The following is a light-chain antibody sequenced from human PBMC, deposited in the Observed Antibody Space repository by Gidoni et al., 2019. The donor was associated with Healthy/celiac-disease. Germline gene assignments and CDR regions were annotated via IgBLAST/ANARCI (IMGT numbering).Light chain of an antibody. CDR2: GAS. J-gene: IGKJ5*01. CDR1: QSVSSN. Sequence: EIVLTQSRATLSVSPGERATLSCRASQSVSSNLAWYQQKPCQAPRLLIYGASTRATGIPSRFSGSGSGTEFTLTISSLQSEDFAVYYCQQYNNCPPITFGQGTRLEIK. V-gene: IGKV3-15*01. CDR3: QQYNNCPPIT.